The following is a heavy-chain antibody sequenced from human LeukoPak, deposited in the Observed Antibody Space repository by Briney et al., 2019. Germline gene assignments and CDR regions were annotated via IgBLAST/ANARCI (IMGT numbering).Heavy chain of an antibody. CDR1: GYTFTSYA. J-gene: IGHJ3*02. CDR3: ARAHYYDSSGYEYAFDI. CDR2: INAGNGNT. D-gene: IGHD3-22*01. Sequence: ASVNVSCKASGYTFTSYAMHWVRQAPGQRLEWMGWINAGNGNTKYSQKFQGRVTITRDTSASTAYMELSSLRSEDTAVYYCARAHYYDSSGYEYAFDIWGQGTMVTVSS. V-gene: IGHV1-3*01.